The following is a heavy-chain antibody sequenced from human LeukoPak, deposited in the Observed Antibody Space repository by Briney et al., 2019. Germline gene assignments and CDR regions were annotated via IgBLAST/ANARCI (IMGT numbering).Heavy chain of an antibody. CDR2: IYYSGYT. CDR3: ARTTTIRGTYYMDV. Sequence: SETLSLTCTVSGGSISSYYWSWIRQPPGRGLEWIGYIYYSGYTNYNPSLKSRVTISVDTSKNQFSLKLSSVTAADTAVYYCARTTTIRGTYYMDVWGKGTTVSISS. J-gene: IGHJ6*03. V-gene: IGHV4-59*01. CDR1: GGSISSYY. D-gene: IGHD3-10*01.